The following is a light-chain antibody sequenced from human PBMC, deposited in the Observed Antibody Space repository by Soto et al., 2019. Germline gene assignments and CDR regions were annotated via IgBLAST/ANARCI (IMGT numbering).Light chain of an antibody. CDR1: SSDVGGYDY. J-gene: IGLJ3*02. V-gene: IGLV2-14*01. CDR2: DVS. Sequence: QSALTQPASVSGSPGQSITISCTGTSSDVGGYDYVSWYQQHPGKAPKLMIYDVSYRPSGVSGRFSGSKSGNTASLTISGLQAEDEADYYCSSYTSSSTRVFGGGTQLTVL. CDR3: SSYTSSSTRV.